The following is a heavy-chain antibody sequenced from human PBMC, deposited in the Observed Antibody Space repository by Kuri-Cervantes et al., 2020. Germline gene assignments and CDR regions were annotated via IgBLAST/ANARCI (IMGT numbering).Heavy chain of an antibody. CDR2: ISYDGSNK. CDR3: AREDGGSI. D-gene: IGHD1-26*01. V-gene: IGHV3-30-3*01. J-gene: IGHJ4*02. Sequence: SCAASGFTFSSYAMHWVRQAPGKGLEWVAVISYDGSNKYYADSVKGRFTISRDNSKNTLYLQMNSLRAEDTAVYYCAREDGGSIWGQGTLVTVSS. CDR1: GFTFSSYA.